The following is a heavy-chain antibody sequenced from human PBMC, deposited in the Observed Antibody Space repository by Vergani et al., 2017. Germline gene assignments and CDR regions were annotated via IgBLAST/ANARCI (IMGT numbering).Heavy chain of an antibody. CDR2: ISSSSSYI. V-gene: IGHV3-21*01. D-gene: IGHD2-21*02. CDR1: GFTFSSYS. CDR3: ARAAYCAGDCYSRAFDI. J-gene: IGHJ3*02. Sequence: EVQLVESGGGLVKPGGSLRLSCAASGFTFSSYSMNWVRQAPGKGLEWVSSISSSSSYIYYADSVKGRFTISRDNAKNSLYLQMNSLRAEDTAVYYCARAAYCAGDCYSRAFDIWGQGTMVTVCS.